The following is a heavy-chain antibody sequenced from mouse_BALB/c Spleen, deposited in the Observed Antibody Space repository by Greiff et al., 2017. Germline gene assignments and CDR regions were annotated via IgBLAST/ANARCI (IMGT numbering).Heavy chain of an antibody. J-gene: IGHJ2*01. V-gene: IGHV5-6*01. Sequence: EVQVVESGGDLVKPGGSLKLSCAASGFTFSSYGMSWVRQTPEKRLEWVATISSGGSYTYYPDSVKGRFTISRDNAKNTLYLQMSSLKSEDTAMYYCARQDDPDYWGQGTPLTVSS. D-gene: IGHD2-3*01. CDR1: GFTFSSYG. CDR3: ARQDDPDY. CDR2: ISSGGSYT.